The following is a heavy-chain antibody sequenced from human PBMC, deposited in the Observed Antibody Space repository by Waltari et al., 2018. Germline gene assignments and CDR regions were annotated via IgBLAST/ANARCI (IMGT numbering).Heavy chain of an antibody. CDR2: INPNSGGT. CDR1: GYTFTGYY. D-gene: IGHD6-13*01. Sequence: QVQLVQSGAEVKKPGASVTVSCKASGYTFTGYYMHWVRPAPGQGLEWMGRINPNSGGTNYAQKFQGRVTMTRDTSISTAYMELSRLRSDDTAVYYCARVSIAAAARLFDYWGQGTLVTVSS. CDR3: ARVSIAAAARLFDY. J-gene: IGHJ4*02. V-gene: IGHV1-2*06.